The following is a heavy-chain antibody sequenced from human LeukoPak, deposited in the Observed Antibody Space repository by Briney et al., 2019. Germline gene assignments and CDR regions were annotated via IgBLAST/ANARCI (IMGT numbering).Heavy chain of an antibody. J-gene: IGHJ6*02. V-gene: IGHV1-18*01. D-gene: IGHD5-18*01. Sequence: GASVKVSCKASGYTFSSYVISWVRQAPGQGLEWMGRINPNNGNTNYSEKVQGRVTMTTETSTSTASLELRSLRSDDTAVYYCSESRYINDYFHDIDVWGQGTTVTVSS. CDR1: GYTFSSYV. CDR3: SESRYINDYFHDIDV. CDR2: INPNNGNT.